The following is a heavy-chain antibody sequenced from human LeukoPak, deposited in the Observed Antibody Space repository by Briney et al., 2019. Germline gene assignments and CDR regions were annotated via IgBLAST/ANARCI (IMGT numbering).Heavy chain of an antibody. CDR2: MNPNSGNT. Sequence: ASAKVSCKASGYTFTSYDINWVRQATGQGLEWMGWMNPNSGNTGYAQKFQGRVTMTRNTSISTAYMELSSLRSEDTALYYCGRLVGSISGAYGGRGPLVTVSS. J-gene: IGHJ4*02. CDR3: GRLVGSISGAY. CDR1: GYTFTSYD. D-gene: IGHD3-16*01. V-gene: IGHV1-8*01.